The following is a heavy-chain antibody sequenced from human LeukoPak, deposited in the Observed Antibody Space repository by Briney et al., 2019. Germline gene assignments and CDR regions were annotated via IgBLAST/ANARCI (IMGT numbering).Heavy chain of an antibody. Sequence: GGSLRLSCAASGFTFDDYGMSWVRQAPGKGLEWVSGINWNGGSTYYADSVKGRFTISRDNSKNSLYLQMNSLRAEDTALYYCAKGNYYDSSGYLDYWGQGTLVTVSS. CDR1: GFTFDDYG. J-gene: IGHJ4*02. D-gene: IGHD3-22*01. V-gene: IGHV3-43D*03. CDR3: AKGNYYDSSGYLDY. CDR2: INWNGGST.